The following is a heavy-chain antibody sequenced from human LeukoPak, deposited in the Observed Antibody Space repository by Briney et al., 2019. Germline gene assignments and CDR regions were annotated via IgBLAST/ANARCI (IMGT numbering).Heavy chain of an antibody. D-gene: IGHD2-21*02. V-gene: IGHV3-74*01. CDR3: ARVPRYCGGDCYGDY. Sequence: GGSLRLSCAGSGFTFSSYWMHWVRQAPGKGLVWVSRINSDGSSTSYAGSVKGRFTISRDNAKNTLYLQMNSLRAEDTAVYYCARVPRYCGGDCYGDYWGQGTLVTVSS. CDR2: INSDGSST. J-gene: IGHJ4*02. CDR1: GFTFSSYW.